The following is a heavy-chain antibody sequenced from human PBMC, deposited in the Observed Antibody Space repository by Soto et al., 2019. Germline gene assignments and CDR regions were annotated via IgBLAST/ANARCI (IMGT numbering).Heavy chain of an antibody. CDR1: GFTFSSYG. CDR2: IWYDGSSK. Sequence: PGGSLRLSCAASGFTFSSYGMHWVRQAPGKGLEWVAVIWYDGSSKYYADSVKGRFTISRDNSKNTLYLQMNSLRAEDTAVYYCAREVERYSYGYLDYWGQGTLVTVSS. J-gene: IGHJ4*02. V-gene: IGHV3-33*01. D-gene: IGHD5-18*01. CDR3: AREVERYSYGYLDY.